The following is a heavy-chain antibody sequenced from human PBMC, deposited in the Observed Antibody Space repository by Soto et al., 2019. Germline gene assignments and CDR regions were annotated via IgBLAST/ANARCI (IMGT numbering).Heavy chain of an antibody. CDR1: GFSVSSTY. CDR3: ARIPYSSASFDY. CDR2: VYNSGST. J-gene: IGHJ4*02. D-gene: IGHD6-19*01. Sequence: SETLSLTCSVSGFSVSSTYWGWVRQSPGKGLEWIGYVYNSGSTIYSPSLKSRITISMDPSKNQFSLRLRSVTAADTAVYYCARIPYSSASFDYWGQGNLVTVSS. V-gene: IGHV4-59*02.